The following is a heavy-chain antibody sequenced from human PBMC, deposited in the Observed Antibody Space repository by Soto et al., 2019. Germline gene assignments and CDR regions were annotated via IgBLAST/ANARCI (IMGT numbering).Heavy chain of an antibody. CDR1: GGSISSYY. J-gene: IGHJ6*02. CDR2: IYYSGST. Sequence: SETLSLTCTVSGGSISSYYWSWIRQPPGKGLEWIGYIYYSGSTNYNPSLKSRVTISVDTSKNQFSLKLSSVTAADTAVYYCARGPSLEYYYYGMDVWRQGTTATVSS. CDR3: ARGPSLEYYYYGMDV. V-gene: IGHV4-59*01. D-gene: IGHD3-3*01.